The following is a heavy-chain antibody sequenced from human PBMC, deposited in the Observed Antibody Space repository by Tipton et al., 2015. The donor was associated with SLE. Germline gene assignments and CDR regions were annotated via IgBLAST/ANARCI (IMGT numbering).Heavy chain of an antibody. J-gene: IGHJ4*02. D-gene: IGHD5-24*01. V-gene: IGHV4-39*07. CDR1: SGSISSSSYY. CDR3: ARGDGYNFDY. CDR2: IYYSGST. Sequence: TLSLTCTVSSGSISSSSYYWGWIRQPPGKGLEWIGSIYYSGSTYYTPSLKSRVTISLDTSKNQFSLKVSSVTAADTAVYYCARGDGYNFDYWGQGTLVTVSS.